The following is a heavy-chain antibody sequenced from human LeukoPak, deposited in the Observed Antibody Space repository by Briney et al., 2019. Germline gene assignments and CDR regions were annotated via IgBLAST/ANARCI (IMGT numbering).Heavy chain of an antibody. CDR1: GFTFDDYA. V-gene: IGHV3-9*03. Sequence: GGSLRLSCAASGFTFDDYAMHWVRQAPGKGLEWVSGISWNSGSIGYADSVKGRFTISRDNAKNSLYLQMNSLRAEDMALYYCAKAAHYYYMDVWGKGTTVTVSS. J-gene: IGHJ6*03. CDR2: ISWNSGSI. CDR3: AKAAHYYYMDV.